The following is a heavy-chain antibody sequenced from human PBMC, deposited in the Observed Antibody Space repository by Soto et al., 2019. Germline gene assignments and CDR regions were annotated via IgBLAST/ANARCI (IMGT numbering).Heavy chain of an antibody. Sequence: PGGSLRLSCAASGFTVSGNYMSWVRQAPGEGLEWVSVIYSGGSTYYSDSVKGRFTISRDKSKNTLYLQMNSMRAEDTAVYYCSTSIADRPRSYYTMDVGGQGTTVTV. J-gene: IGHJ6*02. CDR1: GFTVSGNY. D-gene: IGHD6-6*01. V-gene: IGHV3-53*01. CDR3: STSIADRPRSYYTMDV. CDR2: IYSGGST.